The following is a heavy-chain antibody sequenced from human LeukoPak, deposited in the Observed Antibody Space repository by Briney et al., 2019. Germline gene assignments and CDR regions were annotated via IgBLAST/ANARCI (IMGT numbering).Heavy chain of an antibody. D-gene: IGHD3-22*01. CDR1: GFTFTTSA. CDR2: ISGSGHST. J-gene: IGHJ4*02. Sequence: PGGSLRLSCAASGFTFTTSAMSWVRQAPGKGLEWVSAISGSGHSTDYADSVKGRFTISRDNSKNTLYLQMNSLRAEDTAVYYCAKSGKTYYYDSSGYAPDWGQGTLVTVSS. V-gene: IGHV3-23*01. CDR3: AKSGKTYYYDSSGYAPD.